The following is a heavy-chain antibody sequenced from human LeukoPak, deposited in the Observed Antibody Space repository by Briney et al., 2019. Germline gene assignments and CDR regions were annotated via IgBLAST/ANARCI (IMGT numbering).Heavy chain of an antibody. D-gene: IGHD5-18*01. V-gene: IGHV3-21*01. CDR3: ARDRYTVMAHDAIDI. Sequence: GGSLRLSCAASGFTFSSYGVNWVRQAPGKGLEWVSFISSSGTYIYYADSVKGRFTISRDNAKNSLYLQMNSPRAEDTAVYYCARDRYTVMAHDAIDIWGQGTMVTVSS. J-gene: IGHJ3*02. CDR2: ISSSGTYI. CDR1: GFTFSSYG.